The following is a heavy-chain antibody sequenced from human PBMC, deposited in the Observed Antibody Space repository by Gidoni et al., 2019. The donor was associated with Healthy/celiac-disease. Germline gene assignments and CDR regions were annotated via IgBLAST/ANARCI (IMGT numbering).Heavy chain of an antibody. Sequence: QVQLQESGPGLVKPSQTLSLTCPVSGGSISSGGYYWSWIRQHPGKGLEWIGYIYYSGSTYYNPSLKSRVTISVDTSKNQFSLKLSSVTAADTAVYYCARAVVVPAARGGYYFDYWGQGTLVTVSS. CDR2: IYYSGST. V-gene: IGHV4-31*03. J-gene: IGHJ4*02. D-gene: IGHD2-2*01. CDR3: ARAVVVPAARGGYYFDY. CDR1: GGSISSGGYY.